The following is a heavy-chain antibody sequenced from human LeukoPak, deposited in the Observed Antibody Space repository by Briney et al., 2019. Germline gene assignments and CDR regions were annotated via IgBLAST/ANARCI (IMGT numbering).Heavy chain of an antibody. J-gene: IGHJ6*04. CDR1: GFSLSNYA. CDR3: AELGITMIGGV. Sequence: PGKSLRLSCAASGFSLSNYAMHWVRQAPGKGLEWVGVTIYDGTMAYYADSVKGRFTISRDNAKNSLYLQMNSLRAEDTAVYYCAELGITMIGGVWGKGTTVTISS. D-gene: IGHD3-10*02. CDR2: TIYDGTMA. V-gene: IGHV3-30-3*01.